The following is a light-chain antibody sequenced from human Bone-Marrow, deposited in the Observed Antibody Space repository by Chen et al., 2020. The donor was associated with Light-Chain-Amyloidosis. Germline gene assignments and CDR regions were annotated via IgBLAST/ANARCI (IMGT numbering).Light chain of an antibody. CDR2: DDS. CDR1: NIGSTS. V-gene: IGLV3-21*02. Sequence: SYVLTQPSSVSVAPGQPATIACGGNNIGSTSVHWYQQTPGQAPLLVLYDDSDRPSGIPERLAGSNSGNTATLTISRVEAGDEADYYCQVWDRSSDRPVFGGGTKLTVL. CDR3: QVWDRSSDRPV. J-gene: IGLJ3*02.